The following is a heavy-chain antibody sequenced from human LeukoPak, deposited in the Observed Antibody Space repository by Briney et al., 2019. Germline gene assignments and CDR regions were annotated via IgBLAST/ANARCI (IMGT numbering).Heavy chain of an antibody. CDR2: INHSGST. CDR3: ASLFGTYFDY. V-gene: IGHV4-34*01. CDR1: GGSFSGYY. D-gene: IGHD1-1*01. Sequence: SETLSLTCAVYGGSFSGYYWSWIRQPPGKGLEWIGEINHSGSTNYNPSLKSRVTISVDTSKDQFSLKLSSVTAADTAVYYCASLFGTYFDYWGQGTLVTVSS. J-gene: IGHJ4*02.